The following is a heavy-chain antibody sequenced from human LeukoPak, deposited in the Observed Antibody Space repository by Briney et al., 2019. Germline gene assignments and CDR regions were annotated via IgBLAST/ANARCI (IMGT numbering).Heavy chain of an antibody. CDR1: GVTLSRYA. CDR2: ISRSGDST. Sequence: GESLRLSCAASGVTLSRYAVNWVRQAPGRGLEWVSYISRSGDSTVYAESVKGQFTISRDNSKNMLYLQMDSLRAEDTAIYYCVRKVYYYMDVWGKGTTVTVSS. J-gene: IGHJ6*03. CDR3: VRKVYYYMDV. V-gene: IGHV3-23*01.